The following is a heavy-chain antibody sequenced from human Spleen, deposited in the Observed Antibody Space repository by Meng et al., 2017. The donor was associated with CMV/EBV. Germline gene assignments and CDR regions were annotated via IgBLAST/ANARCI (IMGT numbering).Heavy chain of an antibody. Sequence: GESLKISCAASGFTFSSYAMHWVRQAPGKGLEWIGLIRSQVDGGTGHYAAPVKGRFSISRDDSRNTVYLQMNSLETEDTGVYYCTTDLPDYIVVPAQNWGQGTLVTVS. D-gene: IGHD5-12*01. V-gene: IGHV3-15*01. CDR1: GFTFSSYA. CDR2: IRSQVDGGTG. J-gene: IGHJ4*02. CDR3: TTDLPDYIVVPAQN.